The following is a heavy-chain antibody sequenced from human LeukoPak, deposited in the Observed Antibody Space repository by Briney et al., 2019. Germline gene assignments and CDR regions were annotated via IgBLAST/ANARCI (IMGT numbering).Heavy chain of an antibody. V-gene: IGHV3-23*01. CDR3: AKSGCSSTSCYSILSGWLDP. Sequence: GGSLRLSCAASGFTFSNYALNWVRQAPGKGLEWVSGISKGGGHTYYADSVKGRFTISRDNSKNTLYLQMNRLRAEDTAVYYCAKSGCSSTSCYSILSGWLDPWGQGTLVTVSS. CDR2: ISKGGGHT. D-gene: IGHD2-2*02. CDR1: GFTFSNYA. J-gene: IGHJ5*02.